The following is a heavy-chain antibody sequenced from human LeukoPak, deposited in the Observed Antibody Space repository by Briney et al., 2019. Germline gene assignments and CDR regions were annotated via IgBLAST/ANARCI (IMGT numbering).Heavy chain of an antibody. V-gene: IGHV3-11*04. CDR2: ISSSGYTI. D-gene: IGHD7-27*01. J-gene: IGHJ3*02. CDR1: GFTFSDYY. Sequence: GGSLRLSCAASGFTFSDYYMSWIRQAPGKGLEWVSYISSSGYTIYYADSVKGRFTISRDNAKNSLYLEMNSLRAEDTAVYYCAKDLSVTGAFDIWGQGAMVTVSS. CDR3: AKDLSVTGAFDI.